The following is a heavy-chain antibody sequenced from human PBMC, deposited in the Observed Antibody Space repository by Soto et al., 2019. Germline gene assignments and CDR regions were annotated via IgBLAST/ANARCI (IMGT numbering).Heavy chain of an antibody. Sequence: QVQLEQSGSEVKKPGASVNVSCKAFGYTFTSYGFSWVRQVPGQGLEWLGLISAFNGDTQYAQTVKGRLTVTTETSTTSVHMELRRLTPADTAVYYCTREAGWQRMVPYDWGQGTLVTVS. CDR2: ISAFNGDT. J-gene: IGHJ4*02. CDR3: TREAGWQRMVPYD. V-gene: IGHV1-18*04. CDR1: GYTFTSYG. D-gene: IGHD6-25*01.